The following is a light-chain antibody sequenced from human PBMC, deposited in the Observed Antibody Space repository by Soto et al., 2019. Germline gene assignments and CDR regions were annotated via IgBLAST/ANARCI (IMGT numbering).Light chain of an antibody. Sequence: EIVLTQSPGTLSLSPGERATLSCRASQSVSSSYFAWYQQKPGQAPRLLIYGASSRATRIPDRFSGSGSGTAFTLTMSRLAPGYSAVNYCPQHGSSPRTFGQVTKVEIK. CDR3: PQHGSSPRT. CDR1: QSVSSSY. CDR2: GAS. V-gene: IGKV3-20*01. J-gene: IGKJ1*01.